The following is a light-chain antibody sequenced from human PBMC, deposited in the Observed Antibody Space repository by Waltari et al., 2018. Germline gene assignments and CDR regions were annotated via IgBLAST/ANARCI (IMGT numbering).Light chain of an antibody. Sequence: YKQPPGKAPNLMIYDVARWPSGVSNRFSGSKSGNTASLTISGLQAEDEADYYCTSYTTTKTVVFGGGTKVTVL. J-gene: IGLJ2*01. CDR2: DVA. V-gene: IGLV2-14*04. CDR3: TSYTTTKTVV.